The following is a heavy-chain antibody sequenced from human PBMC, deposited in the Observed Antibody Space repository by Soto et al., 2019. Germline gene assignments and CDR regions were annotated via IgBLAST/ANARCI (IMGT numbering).Heavy chain of an antibody. CDR2: IYSGGYT. V-gene: IGHV3-53*01. J-gene: IGHJ4*02. Sequence: EVQLVESGGGLIQPGGSLRLSCAVSGFTVSNNYMSWVRQAPGKGLEGVSVIYSGGYTAYGDSVKGRFTISRDNSKNTLFPKINSGGAQETAVFFCATHPGGGGYWGQGTLVTVSS. CDR1: GFTVSNNY. CDR3: ATHPGGGGY. D-gene: IGHD3-10*01.